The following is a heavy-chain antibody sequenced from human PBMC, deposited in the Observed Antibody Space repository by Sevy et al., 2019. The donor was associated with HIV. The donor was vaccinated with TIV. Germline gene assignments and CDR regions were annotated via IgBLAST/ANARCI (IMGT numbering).Heavy chain of an antibody. CDR3: ARASTYYYDSSGYHDY. V-gene: IGHV3-7*01. Sequence: GGSLRLSCAASGFTFSSYWMSWVRQAPGKGLEWVANIKQDGSEKYYVDSVKGRFTISRGNAKNSLYLQMNSLRAEDTAVYYCARASTYYYDSSGYHDYWGQGTLVTVSS. J-gene: IGHJ4*02. CDR2: IKQDGSEK. CDR1: GFTFSSYW. D-gene: IGHD3-22*01.